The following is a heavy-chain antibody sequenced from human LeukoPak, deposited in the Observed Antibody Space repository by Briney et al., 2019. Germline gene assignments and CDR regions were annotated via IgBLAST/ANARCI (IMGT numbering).Heavy chain of an antibody. CDR3: AASKKTILRGYSYALDY. Sequence: TPVKVSCKSSVFTFTSSAVQWVRQARGQRLEWIGWIVVGSGNTNYAQKFQERVTITRDMSTSTAYMELSSLRSEDTAVYYCAASKKTILRGYSYALDYWGQGTLVTVSS. D-gene: IGHD5-18*01. CDR1: VFTFTSSA. V-gene: IGHV1-58*01. J-gene: IGHJ4*02. CDR2: IVVGSGNT.